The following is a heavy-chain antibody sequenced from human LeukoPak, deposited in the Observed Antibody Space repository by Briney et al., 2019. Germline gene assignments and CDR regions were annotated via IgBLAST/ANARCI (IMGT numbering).Heavy chain of an antibody. J-gene: IGHJ4*02. CDR1: GGSFSGYY. Sequence: SETLSLTCAVYGGSFSGYYWSWIRQPPGKGLEWIGEINHSGSTNYNPSLKSRVTISVDTSKNQFSLKLSSVTAADTAVCYCARGEWELPFDYWGQGTLVTVSS. V-gene: IGHV4-34*01. CDR3: ARGEWELPFDY. CDR2: INHSGST. D-gene: IGHD1-26*01.